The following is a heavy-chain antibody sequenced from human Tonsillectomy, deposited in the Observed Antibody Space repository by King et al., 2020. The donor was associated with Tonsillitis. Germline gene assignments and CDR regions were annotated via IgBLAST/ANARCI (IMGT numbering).Heavy chain of an antibody. CDR3: AGGASLGVVYDAFDI. CDR2: IYYTGST. V-gene: IGHV4-31*03. Sequence: QLQESGPGLVKPSQTLSLTCTVSGGSISSGAYYLSSVRQHPGKGLEWIGYIYYTGSTYYNLSLKSRVTISVDTSKNQFSLNLTSVTAADTAVYYCAGGASLGVVYDAFDIWGQGTMVTVSS. D-gene: IGHD3-3*01. CDR1: GGSISSGAYY. J-gene: IGHJ3*02.